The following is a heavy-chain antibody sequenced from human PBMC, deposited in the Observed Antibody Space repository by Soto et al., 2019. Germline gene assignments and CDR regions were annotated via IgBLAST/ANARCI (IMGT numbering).Heavy chain of an antibody. Sequence: QVQLVQSGAEVKKPGSSVKVSCQASGGTFSSYTISWVRQAPGQGLEWMGRIIPILGIANYAQKFQGRVTITAEKSTSTTSVELSSLRSEDTAVDYCAVGYDSSGSTLDFWGQGTLVTVSS. V-gene: IGHV1-69*02. D-gene: IGHD3-22*01. CDR1: GGTFSSYT. CDR3: AVGYDSSGSTLDF. J-gene: IGHJ4*02. CDR2: IIPILGIA.